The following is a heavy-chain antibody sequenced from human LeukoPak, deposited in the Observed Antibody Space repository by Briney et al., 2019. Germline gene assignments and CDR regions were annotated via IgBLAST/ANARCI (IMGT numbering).Heavy chain of an antibody. V-gene: IGHV1-24*01. D-gene: IGHD3-10*01. CDR1: GYTLTELS. J-gene: IGHJ4*02. CDR2: FDPEDGET. CDR3: ATVPQYYGSANYFDY. Sequence: ASVKVSCKVSGYTLTELSMHWVRQAPGKGLEWMGGFDPEDGETIYAQKFQGRVTMTEDTSTDTAYMELSSLRSEDTAVYYCATVPQYYGSANYFDYWGQGTLVTVSS.